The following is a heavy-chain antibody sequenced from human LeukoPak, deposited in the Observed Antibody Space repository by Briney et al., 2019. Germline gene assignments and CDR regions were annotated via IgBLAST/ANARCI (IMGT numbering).Heavy chain of an antibody. CDR2: IYPGDSDT. V-gene: IGHV5-51*01. J-gene: IGHJ3*02. CDR3: ARLVGATGPVVDAFDI. Sequence: GESLKISCKGSGYSFTSYWIGWVRQMPGKGLEWMGIIYPGDSDTRYSPSFQGQVTISADKSISTAYLQWSSLKASDTAMYYCARLVGATGPVVDAFDIWGQGTMVTVSS. CDR1: GYSFTSYW. D-gene: IGHD1-26*01.